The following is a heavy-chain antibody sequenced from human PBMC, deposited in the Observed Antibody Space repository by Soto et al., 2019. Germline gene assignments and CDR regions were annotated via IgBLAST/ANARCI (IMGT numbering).Heavy chain of an antibody. V-gene: IGHV4-34*01. CDR1: GGSFSGYY. D-gene: IGHD6-13*01. Sequence: PSETLSLTCAVYGGSFSGYYWSWICQPPGKGLEWIGEINHSGSTNYNPSLKSRVTISVDTSKNQFSLKLSSVTAADTAVYYCARGSRFGAAAGTRGDYWGQGTLVTVSS. J-gene: IGHJ4*02. CDR3: ARGSRFGAAAGTRGDY. CDR2: INHSGST.